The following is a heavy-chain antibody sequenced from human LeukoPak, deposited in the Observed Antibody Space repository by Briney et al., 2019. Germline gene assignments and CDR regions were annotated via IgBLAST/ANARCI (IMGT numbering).Heavy chain of an antibody. Sequence: GRSLRLSCAASGFTFSSYGMHWVRQAPGKGLEWVAVISYDGSNKYYADSVKGRFTISRDNSKNTLYLQMNSLRAEDTAVYYCAKDGPGEGYYDYWGQGTLVTVSS. V-gene: IGHV3-30*18. D-gene: IGHD2/OR15-2a*01. CDR1: GFTFSSYG. CDR3: AKDGPGEGYYDY. CDR2: ISYDGSNK. J-gene: IGHJ4*02.